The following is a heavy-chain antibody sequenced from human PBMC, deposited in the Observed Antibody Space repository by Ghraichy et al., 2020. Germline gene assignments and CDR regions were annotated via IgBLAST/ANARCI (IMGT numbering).Heavy chain of an antibody. Sequence: SQTLSLTCAVYGGSFSGYYWSWIRQPPGKGLEWIGEINHSGSTNYNPSLKSRVTISVDTSKNQFSLKLSSVTAADTAVYYCARKNPVRIWFGETHRPNKNWFDPWGQGTLVTVSS. J-gene: IGHJ5*02. D-gene: IGHD3-10*01. CDR1: GGSFSGYY. CDR2: INHSGST. V-gene: IGHV4-34*01. CDR3: ARKNPVRIWFGETHRPNKNWFDP.